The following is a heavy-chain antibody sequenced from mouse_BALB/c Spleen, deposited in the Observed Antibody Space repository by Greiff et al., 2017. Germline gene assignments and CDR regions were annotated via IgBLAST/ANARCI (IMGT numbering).Heavy chain of an antibody. CDR3: AREDGPAWFAY. Sequence: EVKVVESGGGLVQPGGSLRLSCATSGFTFTDYYMSWVRQPPGKALEWLGFIRNKANGYTTEYSASVKGRFTISRDNSQSILYLQMNTLRAEDSATYYCAREDGPAWFAYWGQGTLVTVSA. V-gene: IGHV7-3*02. J-gene: IGHJ3*01. CDR1: GFTFTDYY. D-gene: IGHD2-3*01. CDR2: IRNKANGYTT.